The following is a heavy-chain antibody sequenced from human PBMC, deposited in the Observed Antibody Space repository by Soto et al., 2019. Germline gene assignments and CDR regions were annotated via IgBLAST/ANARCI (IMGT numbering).Heavy chain of an antibody. CDR3: ARLTPGYSSGWCIDY. CDR2: INHSGST. Sequence: SETLSLTCAVYGGSFSGYYWSWIRQPPGKGLEWIGEINHSGSTNYNPSLKSRVTISVDTSKNQFSLNLSSVTAADTAVYYCARLTPGYSSGWCIDYWGQGTLVTVSS. D-gene: IGHD6-19*01. V-gene: IGHV4-34*01. CDR1: GGSFSGYY. J-gene: IGHJ4*02.